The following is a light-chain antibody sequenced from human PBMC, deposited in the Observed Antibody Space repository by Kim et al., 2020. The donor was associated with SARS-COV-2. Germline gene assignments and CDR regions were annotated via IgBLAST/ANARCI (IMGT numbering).Light chain of an antibody. CDR3: QKYNSAPWT. CDR1: QGISNY. V-gene: IGKV1-27*01. J-gene: IGKJ1*01. CDR2: AAT. Sequence: ASVGDVVTITCRASQGISNYLAWYQQKPGEAPKLLIYAATALQLGVSSRFSGSGSGTDFTLTISDLQPEDVATYYCQKYNSAPWTFGRGTKVDIK.